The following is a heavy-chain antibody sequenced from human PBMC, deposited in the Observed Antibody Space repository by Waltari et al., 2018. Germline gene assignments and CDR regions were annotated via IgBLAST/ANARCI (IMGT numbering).Heavy chain of an antibody. D-gene: IGHD4-17*01. V-gene: IGHV4-59*11. J-gene: IGHJ4*02. CDR2: IYYSGST. CDR3: ARSTYGDPGYFEY. CDR1: GGSISSHY. Sequence: QVQLQESGPGLVKPSETLSLTCTVSGGSISSHYWSWIRQPPGKGLEWIGYIYYSGSTNYNPSLKSRVTRSVDTSKNQFSLKLSSVTAADTAVYYCARSTYGDPGYFEYWGQGTLVTVSS.